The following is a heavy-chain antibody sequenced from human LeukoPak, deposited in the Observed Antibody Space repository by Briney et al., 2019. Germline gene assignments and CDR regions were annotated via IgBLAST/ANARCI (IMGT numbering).Heavy chain of an antibody. V-gene: IGHV3-30*04. D-gene: IGHD2-21*02. CDR3: ARDSHVPGFWHIVVVTATPTNYFDY. CDR2: ISYDGSNK. J-gene: IGHJ4*02. Sequence: PGGSLRLSCAASGFTFSSYAMHWVRQAPGKGLEWVAVISYDGSNKYYADSVKGRFTISRDNSKNTLYLQMNSLRAEDTAVYYCARDSHVPGFWHIVVVTATPTNYFDYWGQGTLVTVSS. CDR1: GFTFSSYA.